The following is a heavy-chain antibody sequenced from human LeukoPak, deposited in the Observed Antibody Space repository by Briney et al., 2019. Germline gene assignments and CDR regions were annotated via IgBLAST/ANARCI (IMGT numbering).Heavy chain of an antibody. Sequence: SGPTLVNPTQTLTLTCTFYGFSLSTSGMCVTWIRQPPGKALEWLARIDWDDDKYYSTSLKTRLTISKDTSKNQVVLTMTNMDPVDTATYYCARVQYYYDSSGKKCYFDYWGQGTLVTVSS. CDR2: IDWDDDK. CDR3: ARVQYYYDSSGKKCYFDY. J-gene: IGHJ4*02. CDR1: GFSLSTSGMC. D-gene: IGHD3-22*01. V-gene: IGHV2-70*11.